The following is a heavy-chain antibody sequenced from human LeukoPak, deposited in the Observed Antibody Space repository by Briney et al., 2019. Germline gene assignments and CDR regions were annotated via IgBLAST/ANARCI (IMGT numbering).Heavy chain of an antibody. D-gene: IGHD3-10*01. CDR2: INPRGGST. Sequence: ASVKVSCKASGYTFTSHFMHWVRQAPGQGLEWMGIINPRGGSTSYTQKFQGRVTMTRDTSTSTVYMELSSLRSEDTAVYYCARDSGTTGEVKFDPWGQGTLVTVSS. CDR3: ARDSGTTGEVKFDP. V-gene: IGHV1-46*01. CDR1: GYTFTSHF. J-gene: IGHJ5*02.